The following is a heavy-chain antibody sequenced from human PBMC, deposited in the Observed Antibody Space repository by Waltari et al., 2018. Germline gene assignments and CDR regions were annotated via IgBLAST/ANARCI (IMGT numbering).Heavy chain of an antibody. Sequence: QLQLQESGPGLVKPSETLSLTCTFSGGSINSDIFYWGWIRQPPGKGLEWIGSLYYRGTTYFSPSLRSRVTISLDTSKSQFSLKLSSVTAADTAVYYCARAPDSWGQGTLVTVSS. V-gene: IGHV4-39*01. CDR1: GGSINSDIFY. CDR2: LYYRGTT. J-gene: IGHJ5*01. CDR3: ARAPDS.